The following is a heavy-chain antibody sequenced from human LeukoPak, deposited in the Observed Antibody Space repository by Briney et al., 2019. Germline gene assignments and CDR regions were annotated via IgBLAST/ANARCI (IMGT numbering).Heavy chain of an antibody. D-gene: IGHD5-12*01. CDR2: IYYSGST. CDR3: ARGRGYSPNWFDP. J-gene: IGHJ5*02. V-gene: IGHV4-39*01. Sequence: SETLSLTCTVSGGSIRTSYYYWGWIRQPPGKGLEWIGSIYYSGSTYYNPSLKSRVTISVDTSKNQFSLKLSSVTAADTAVYYCARGRGYSPNWFDPWGQGTLVTVSS. CDR1: GGSIRTSYYY.